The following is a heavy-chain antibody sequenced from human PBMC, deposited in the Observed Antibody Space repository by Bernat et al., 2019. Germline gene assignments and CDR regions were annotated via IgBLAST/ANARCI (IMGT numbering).Heavy chain of an antibody. CDR1: GFTFSSYG. V-gene: IGHV3-33*01. Sequence: QVQLVESGGGVVQPGRSLRLSCAASGFTFSSYGMHWVRQAPGKGLEWVAVIWYDGSNKYYADSVKGRFTISRDNSKSTLYLQMNSLRAGDTAVYYCARESGSFFDYWGQGTLVTVSS. CDR2: IWYDGSNK. CDR3: ARESGSFFDY. J-gene: IGHJ4*02. D-gene: IGHD3-10*01.